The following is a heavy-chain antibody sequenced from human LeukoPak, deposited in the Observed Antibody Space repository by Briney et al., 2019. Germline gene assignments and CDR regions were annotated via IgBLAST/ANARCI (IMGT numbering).Heavy chain of an antibody. CDR3: AKDLWGYCGSTSCLGPFDY. CDR2: ISYDGSNK. D-gene: IGHD2-2*01. V-gene: IGHV3-30*18. CDR1: GFTFSSYG. J-gene: IGHJ4*02. Sequence: GALRLSCAASGFTFSSYGMHWVRQAPGKGLEWVAVISYDGSNKYYADSVKGRFTISRDNSKNTLYLQMNSLRAEDTAVYYCAKDLWGYCGSTSCLGPFDYWGQGTLVTVSS.